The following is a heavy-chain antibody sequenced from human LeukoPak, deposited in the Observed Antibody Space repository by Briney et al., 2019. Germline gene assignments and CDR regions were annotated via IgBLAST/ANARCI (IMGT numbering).Heavy chain of an antibody. CDR1: GFTFSIYW. V-gene: IGHV3-74*01. CDR2: INNDGSST. J-gene: IGHJ4*02. CDR3: ARVDWNIDY. Sequence: GGSLRLSCAASGFTFSIYWMHWVRQVPGKGLVWLSRINNDGSSTSYADSVKGRFTISRDNAKNTLYLQMNSLRAEDTAVYYCARVDWNIDYWGQGTLVTVSS. D-gene: IGHD1/OR15-1a*01.